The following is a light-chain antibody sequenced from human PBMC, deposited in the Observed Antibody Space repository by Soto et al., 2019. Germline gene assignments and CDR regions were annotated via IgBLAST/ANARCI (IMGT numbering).Light chain of an antibody. J-gene: IGLJ3*02. CDR1: SSDVGYYNY. Sequence: QSVLTQPASVSGSPGQSITISCTGTSSDVGYYNYVSWYQQHPGKAPKVMIYDVSNRPSGVSNRFSGSKSGNTASLTISGLQAEDEADYYCSSYTSRSTWVFGGGTKLTVL. CDR2: DVS. V-gene: IGLV2-14*01. CDR3: SSYTSRSTWV.